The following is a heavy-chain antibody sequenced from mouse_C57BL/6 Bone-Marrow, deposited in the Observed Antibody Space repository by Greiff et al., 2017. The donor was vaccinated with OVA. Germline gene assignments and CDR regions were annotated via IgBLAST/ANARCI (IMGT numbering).Heavy chain of an antibody. CDR2: INPSTGGT. D-gene: IGHD1-1*01. CDR3: ARRGTVVARYWYFDV. Sequence: VQLQQSGPELVKPGASVKISCKASGYSFTGYYMNWVKQSPEKSLEWIGEINPSTGGTTYNQKFKAKATLTVDKSSSTAYMQLKSLTSDDSAVYYWARRGTVVARYWYFDVWGTGTTVTVSS. V-gene: IGHV1-42*01. J-gene: IGHJ1*03. CDR1: GYSFTGYY.